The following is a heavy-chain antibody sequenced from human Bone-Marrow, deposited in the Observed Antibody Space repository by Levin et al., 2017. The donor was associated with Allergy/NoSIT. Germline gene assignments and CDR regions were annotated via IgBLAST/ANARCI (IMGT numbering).Heavy chain of an antibody. Sequence: GESLKISCEASGYTFTSYVIGWVRQAPGQGPEWLGWSSAYNGKTKYAQNFQGRVTMTTDRSTSTAYMELRSLISDDTAVYYCARENYDSSGYYLHFDSWGQGTLVTVSS. D-gene: IGHD3-22*01. J-gene: IGHJ4*02. CDR3: ARENYDSSGYYLHFDS. V-gene: IGHV1-18*01. CDR2: SSAYNGKT. CDR1: GYTFTSYV.